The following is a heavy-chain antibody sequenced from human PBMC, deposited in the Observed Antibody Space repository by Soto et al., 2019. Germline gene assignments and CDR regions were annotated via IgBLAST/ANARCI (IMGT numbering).Heavy chain of an antibody. Sequence: TGGSLRLSCTASGLPHSNFAMMWVRQAPGKGLECISGIYGSGRGIEYADSVKGRFTISRDNSKNTVYLQMTDLRVDDTAVYYCAKDAVYNDGLWLMDHWGQGTQVTVSS. J-gene: IGHJ4*02. D-gene: IGHD2-21*01. CDR2: IYGSGRGI. V-gene: IGHV3-23*05. CDR1: GLPHSNFA. CDR3: AKDAVYNDGLWLMDH.